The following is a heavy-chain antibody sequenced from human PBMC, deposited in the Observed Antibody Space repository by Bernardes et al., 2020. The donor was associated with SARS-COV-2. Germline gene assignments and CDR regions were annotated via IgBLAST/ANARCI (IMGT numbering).Heavy chain of an antibody. V-gene: IGHV2-5*02. J-gene: IGHJ4*02. D-gene: IGHD2-2*01. CDR1: GFSLSTSGVG. Sequence: SGPTLVKLTQTLTLTCTFSGFSLSTSGVGVGWIRQPPGKALEWLALIYWDDDKRYSPSLKSRLTITKDTSKNQVVLTMTNMDPVDTATYYCAHRGVPSAPNSFDYWGQGTLVTVSS. CDR2: IYWDDDK. CDR3: AHRGVPSAPNSFDY.